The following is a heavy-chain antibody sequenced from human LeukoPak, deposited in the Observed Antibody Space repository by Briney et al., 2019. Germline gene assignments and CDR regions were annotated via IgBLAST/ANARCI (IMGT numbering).Heavy chain of an antibody. J-gene: IGHJ3*02. CDR3: AKDGVATQHALDI. D-gene: IGHD5-12*01. V-gene: IGHV3-23*01. CDR2: ISGSGGTT. CDR1: GFNFRAYA. Sequence: GGSVRLSCAASGFNFRAYAMTWVRQAPGKGLDWVSGISGSGGTTYYADSVRGRFTISRDNSKNTVYLQLNNLRAEGTAVYYCAKDGVATQHALDIWGHGTMVTVSS.